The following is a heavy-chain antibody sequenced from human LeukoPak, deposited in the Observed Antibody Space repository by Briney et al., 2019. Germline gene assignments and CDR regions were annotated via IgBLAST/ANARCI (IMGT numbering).Heavy chain of an antibody. CDR2: ISYDGSNK. V-gene: IGHV3-30*18. CDR3: AKVVGYGGNHEAFDI. CDR1: GFTFSSYG. Sequence: GRSLRLSCAASGFTFSSYGMHWVRQAPGKGLEWVAVISYDGSNKYYADSVKGRFTISRDNSKNTLYLQMNSLRAEDTAVYYCAKVVGYGGNHEAFDIWGQGTMVTVSS. D-gene: IGHD4-23*01. J-gene: IGHJ3*02.